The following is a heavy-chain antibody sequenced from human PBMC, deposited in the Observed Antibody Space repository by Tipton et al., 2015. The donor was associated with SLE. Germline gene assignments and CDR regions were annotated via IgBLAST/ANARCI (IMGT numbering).Heavy chain of an antibody. Sequence: GLVKPSETLSLTCTVSGGSISIIDYYWGWVRQPPGKGLEWIGSICHTGNTYYNPSLKSRVTISLDSSKNQFSLNLTSVTAADTAVYYCAKGARDAFDIWGQGTMVTVSS. CDR3: AKGARDAFDI. V-gene: IGHV4-39*01. J-gene: IGHJ3*02. CDR1: GGSISIIDYY. D-gene: IGHD1-26*01. CDR2: ICHTGNT.